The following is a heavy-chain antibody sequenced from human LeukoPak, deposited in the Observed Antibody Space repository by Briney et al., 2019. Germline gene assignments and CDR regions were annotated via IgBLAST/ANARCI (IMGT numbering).Heavy chain of an antibody. J-gene: IGHJ6*02. Sequence: ASVKVSCTASGYTFTIYDINWVRPATGQGLEWMGWMNPNSGNTGYAQKFQGRVTMTRNTSISTAYMELSSLRSEDTAVYYCARGDTGTYYYYYGMDVWGQGTTVTVSS. V-gene: IGHV1-8*01. CDR1: GYTFTIYD. CDR2: MNPNSGNT. D-gene: IGHD2-8*02. CDR3: ARGDTGTYYYYYGMDV.